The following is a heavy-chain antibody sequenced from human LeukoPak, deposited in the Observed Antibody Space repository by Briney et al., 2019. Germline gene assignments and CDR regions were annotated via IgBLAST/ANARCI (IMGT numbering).Heavy chain of an antibody. J-gene: IGHJ4*02. D-gene: IGHD2-2*01. Sequence: SETLSLTCTVSGGSISGYYWSWIRQPPGKGLEGIGYIYYSGSTNYNPSLKSPVTISVDTSKNQFSLKLSSVTAADTAVYYCARVSGYCSTTSCRGVEYWGQGTLVTVS. V-gene: IGHV4-59*01. CDR1: GGSISGYY. CDR3: ARVSGYCSTTSCRGVEY. CDR2: IYYSGST.